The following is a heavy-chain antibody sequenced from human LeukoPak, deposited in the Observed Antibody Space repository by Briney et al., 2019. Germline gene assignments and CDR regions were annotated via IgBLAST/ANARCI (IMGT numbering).Heavy chain of an antibody. J-gene: IGHJ4*02. Sequence: SETLSLTCTVSGGSISSYYWTWVRQPPGKGLEWIGYIYHRGSANYNPSLKSRVTISVDTSKNQFSLTLSSVTAADAAVYYCARQSTGYSSSLDYWGQGTLVTVSS. CDR2: IYHRGSA. CDR1: GGSISSYY. V-gene: IGHV4-59*01. CDR3: ARQSTGYSSSLDY. D-gene: IGHD6-19*01.